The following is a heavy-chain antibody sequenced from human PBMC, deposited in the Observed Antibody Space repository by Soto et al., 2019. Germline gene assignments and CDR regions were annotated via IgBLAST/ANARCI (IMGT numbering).Heavy chain of an antibody. CDR1: GFTFSSYG. CDR3: AKARYEMTEPDAFDI. CDR2: ISYDGSNK. Sequence: QVQLVESGGGVVQPGRSLRLSCAASGFTFSSYGMHWVRQAPGKGLEWVAVISYDGSNKYYADSVKGRFTISRDNSKNTLYLQMNSLRAEDTAVYYCAKARYEMTEPDAFDIWGQGTMVTVSS. V-gene: IGHV3-30*18. D-gene: IGHD2-2*01. J-gene: IGHJ3*02.